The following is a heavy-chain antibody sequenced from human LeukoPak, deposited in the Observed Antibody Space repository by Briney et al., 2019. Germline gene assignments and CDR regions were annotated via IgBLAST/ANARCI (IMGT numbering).Heavy chain of an antibody. CDR3: ARGRVSSSTWYSTYYYYFYMDV. CDR2: VDHTGGT. CDR1: DDSITMYY. J-gene: IGHJ6*03. Sequence: SETLSLTCTVSDDSITMYYWTWIRQPPGKGLEWIGYVDHTGGTNFNPSLNGRVSISRDTTKNLFSLRLRSVTAADTAVYFCARGRVSSSTWYSTYYYYFYMDVWGKGTTVTVSS. D-gene: IGHD1-1*01. V-gene: IGHV4-59*01.